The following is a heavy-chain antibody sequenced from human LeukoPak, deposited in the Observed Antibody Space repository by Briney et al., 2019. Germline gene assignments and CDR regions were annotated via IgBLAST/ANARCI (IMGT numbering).Heavy chain of an antibody. D-gene: IGHD2/OR15-2a*01. J-gene: IGHJ6*03. CDR2: IYYSGST. Sequence: SETLCLTCTVSGGSISSSSYYWGWIRQPPGKGLEWIGSIYYSGSTYYNPSLKSRVTISVDTSKNQFSLKLSSVTAADTAVYYCARLTPTTLSLYYYYMDVWGKGTTVTVSS. V-gene: IGHV4-39*07. CDR1: GGSISSSSYY. CDR3: ARLTPTTLSLYYYYMDV.